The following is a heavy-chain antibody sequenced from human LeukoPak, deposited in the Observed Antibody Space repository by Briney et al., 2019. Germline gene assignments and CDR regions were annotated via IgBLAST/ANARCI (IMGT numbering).Heavy chain of an antibody. J-gene: IGHJ4*02. V-gene: IGHV4-39*07. CDR1: GGSISSSSYY. D-gene: IGHD6-13*01. Sequence: PSETLSLTCTVSGGSISSSSYYWGWIRQPPGKGLEWIGSIYYSGSTYYNPSLKSRVTLSVDTSKNQFSLKLSSVTAADTAVYYCARASAAAGKEDFDYWGQGTLVTVSS. CDR3: ARASAAAGKEDFDY. CDR2: IYYSGST.